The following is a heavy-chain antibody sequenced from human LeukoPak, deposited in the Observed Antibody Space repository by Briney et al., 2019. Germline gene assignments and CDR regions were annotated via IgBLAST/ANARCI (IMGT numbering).Heavy chain of an antibody. Sequence: PSETLSLTCTVSGYSISSGYYWGWIRQPPGKGLEWIGSIYHSGSTNYNPSLKSRVTISVDTSKNQFSLKLSSVTAADTAVYYCARGIAVAANWFDPWGQGTLVAVSS. J-gene: IGHJ5*02. CDR1: GYSISSGYY. D-gene: IGHD6-19*01. V-gene: IGHV4-38-2*02. CDR3: ARGIAVAANWFDP. CDR2: IYHSGST.